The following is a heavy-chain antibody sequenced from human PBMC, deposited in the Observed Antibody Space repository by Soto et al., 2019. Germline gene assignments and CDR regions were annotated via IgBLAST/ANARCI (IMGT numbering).Heavy chain of an antibody. CDR1: GFTFRNHG. CDR2: IWYDGSNK. V-gene: IGHV3-33*01. J-gene: IGHJ6*02. Sequence: QVQLAESGGGVVQPGRSLRLSCAASGFTFRNHGMHWVRQAPGKGLEWVAVIWYDGSNKYYVDSVKGRFAISRDNSKNALYLQMNSLRAEDTAVYYCARDLKVAAPDFHLMDLWGQGSTVTVSS. CDR3: ARDLKVAAPDFHLMDL. D-gene: IGHD6-19*01.